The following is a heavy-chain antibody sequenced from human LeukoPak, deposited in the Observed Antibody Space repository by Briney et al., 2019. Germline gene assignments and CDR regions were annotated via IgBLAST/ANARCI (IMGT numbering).Heavy chain of an antibody. V-gene: IGHV3-30-3*01. CDR3: ARVWWELPGFLDY. D-gene: IGHD1-26*01. CDR1: GFTFSSYA. J-gene: IGHJ4*02. Sequence: GGSLRLSCAASGFTFSSYAMHWVRQAPGKGLEWVAVISYDGSNKYYADSVKGRFTISRDNSKNTLYLQMNSLRAEDTAVYYCARVWWELPGFLDYWGQGTLVTVSS. CDR2: ISYDGSNK.